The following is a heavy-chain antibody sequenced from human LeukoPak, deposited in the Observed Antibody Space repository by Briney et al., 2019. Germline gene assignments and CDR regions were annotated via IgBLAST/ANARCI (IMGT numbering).Heavy chain of an antibody. CDR1: GFTFSSYS. CDR2: INQDGSEK. Sequence: PGGSLRLSCAASGFTFSSYSMNWVRQAPGKGLEWVANINQDGSEKNNVDSVKGRFTISRDNAKNSLYLQMNSLRAEDTAVYYCARVQGSIVVAGHGSFDYWGQGTLVTVSS. V-gene: IGHV3-7*01. CDR3: ARVQGSIVVAGHGSFDY. J-gene: IGHJ4*02. D-gene: IGHD6-19*01.